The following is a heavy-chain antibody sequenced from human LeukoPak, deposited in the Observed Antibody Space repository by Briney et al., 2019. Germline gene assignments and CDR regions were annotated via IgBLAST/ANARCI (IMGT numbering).Heavy chain of an antibody. CDR3: ARDPGRWYYYDSSGYCFDY. D-gene: IGHD3-22*01. CDR2: IYYSGST. Sequence: SETLSLTCTVSGGSISSSSYYWGWIRQPPGKGLEWIGSIYYSGSTYYNPSLKSRVTISVDTSKNQFSLKLSSVTAADTAVYYCARDPGRWYYYDSSGYCFDYWGQGTLVTVSS. V-gene: IGHV4-39*07. J-gene: IGHJ4*02. CDR1: GGSISSSSYY.